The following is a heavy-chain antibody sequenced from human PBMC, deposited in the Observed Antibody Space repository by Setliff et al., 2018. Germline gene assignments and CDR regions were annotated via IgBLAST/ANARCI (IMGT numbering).Heavy chain of an antibody. V-gene: IGHV5-51*01. Sequence: GESLKLSCKGSGYSFISHWIGWVRQMPGKGLEWMGIIYPRDSDTRYSPSFQGQVTISADKSISTAYLQWRSLKASDTAMYYCARGRRDGYKGGFDPWGQGTLVTVSS. CDR2: IYPRDSDT. CDR1: GYSFISHW. J-gene: IGHJ5*02. CDR3: ARGRRDGYKGGFDP. D-gene: IGHD5-12*01.